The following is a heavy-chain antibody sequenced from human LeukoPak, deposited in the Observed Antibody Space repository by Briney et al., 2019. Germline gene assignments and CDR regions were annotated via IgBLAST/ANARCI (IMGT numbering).Heavy chain of an antibody. CDR1: GYSISSGYY. CDR2: IYHSGST. CDR3: ARHLGSSRVFDY. J-gene: IGHJ4*02. Sequence: SETLSLTCAVSGYSISSGYYWGWIRQPPGKGLEWIGSIYHSGSTYYNPPLKSRVTISVDTSKNQFSLKLSSVTAADTAVYYCARHLGSSRVFDYWGQGTLVTVSS. D-gene: IGHD6-13*01. V-gene: IGHV4-38-2*01.